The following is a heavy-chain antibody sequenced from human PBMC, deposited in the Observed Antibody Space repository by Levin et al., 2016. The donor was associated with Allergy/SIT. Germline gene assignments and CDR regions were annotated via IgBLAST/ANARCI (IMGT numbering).Heavy chain of an antibody. CDR1: GFTFTTYA. D-gene: IGHD3-10*01. CDR2: VSNDGHTK. Sequence: GESLKISCAASGFTFTTYAMHWVRQAPGKGLQWVAVVSNDGHTKFYADSVKGRFTISRDNSKNTVYLQMNSLTTDDTALYYCAREPRFGEFDYWGQGTLLTVSS. CDR3: AREPRFGEFDY. J-gene: IGHJ4*02. V-gene: IGHV3-30*07.